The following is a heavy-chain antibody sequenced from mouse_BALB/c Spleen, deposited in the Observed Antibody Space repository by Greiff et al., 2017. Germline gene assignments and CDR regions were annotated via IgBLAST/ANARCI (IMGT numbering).Heavy chain of an antibody. CDR2: INPSSGYT. CDR3: ARDYYGSSQAWFAY. CDR1: GYTFTNHH. J-gene: IGHJ3*01. V-gene: IGHV1S26*01. D-gene: IGHD1-1*01. Sequence: VQLQQSGAELVRPGASVKISCKAFGYTFTNHHINWVKQRPGQGLDWIGYINPSSGYTNYNQKFKDKATLTADKSSSTAYMQLSSLTSEDSAVYYCARDYYGSSQAWFAYWGQGTLVTVSA.